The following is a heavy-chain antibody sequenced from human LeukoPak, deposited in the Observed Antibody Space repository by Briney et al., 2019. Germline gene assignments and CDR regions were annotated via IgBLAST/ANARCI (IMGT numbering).Heavy chain of an antibody. CDR1: GFTFTNYA. CDR2: ISGNGAGT. J-gene: IGHJ4*02. Sequence: GGSLRLSCSASGFTFTNYAMTWVRQAPGKGLEWVSSISGNGAGTYYADLVKGRFTISRDNSKNTLYLQMNSLRADDTAVYFCAKRNLAGACDYWGQGTLVIVSS. V-gene: IGHV3-23*01. CDR3: AKRNLAGACDY. D-gene: IGHD2/OR15-2a*01.